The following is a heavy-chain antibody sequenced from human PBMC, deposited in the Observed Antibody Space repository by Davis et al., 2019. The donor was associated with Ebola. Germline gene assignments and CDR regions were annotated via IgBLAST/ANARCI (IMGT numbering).Heavy chain of an antibody. CDR1: RYRLTSYY. D-gene: IGHD3-22*01. CDR2: INPITGGT. CDR3: AREGGRYYDSSGYVFDI. J-gene: IGHJ3*02. V-gene: IGHV1-46*01. Sequence: ASVKVSCKASRYRLTSYYMHWVRQAPGQGLEWMGIINPITGGTSYAQNFQVRVNMTRDTFTSTVYMELSSLRSEDTAVYYCAREGGRYYDSSGYVFDIWGQGTMVKVSS.